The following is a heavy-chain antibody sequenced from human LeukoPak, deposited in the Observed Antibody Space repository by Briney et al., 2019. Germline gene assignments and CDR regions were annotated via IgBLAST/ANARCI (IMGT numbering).Heavy chain of an antibody. CDR2: VFSSGSA. V-gene: IGHV4-59*01. Sequence: SETLSLTCTVSGDSMTSYYWSWIRQPPGKGLECIGYVFSSGSANYNPSLKSRATISVDTSKNQFSLKLNSVTAADTAVYYCAGGPTIVKYYFGLWGQGTLVTVSS. CDR1: GDSMTSYY. CDR3: AGGPTIVKYYFGL. D-gene: IGHD5-24*01. J-gene: IGHJ4*02.